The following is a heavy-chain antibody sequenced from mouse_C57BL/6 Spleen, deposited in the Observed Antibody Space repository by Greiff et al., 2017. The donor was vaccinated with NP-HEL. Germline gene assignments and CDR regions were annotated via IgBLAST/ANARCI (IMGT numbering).Heavy chain of an antibody. V-gene: IGHV5-17*01. CDR1: GFTFSDYG. D-gene: IGHD1-1*01. CDR3: ARSTTVVAYYARDY. Sequence: DVQLVESGGGLVKPGGSLKLSCAASGFTFSDYGMHWVRQAPEKGLEWVAYISSGSSTIYYADTVKGRVTISRDNAKNTLFLQMTSLRSEDTAMYYCARSTTVVAYYARDYWGQGTSVTVSS. J-gene: IGHJ4*01. CDR2: ISSGSSTI.